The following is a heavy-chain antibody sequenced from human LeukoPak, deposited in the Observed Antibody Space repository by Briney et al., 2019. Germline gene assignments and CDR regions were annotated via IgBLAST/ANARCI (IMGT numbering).Heavy chain of an antibody. CDR3: ARHIGGGIEDMDV. Sequence: SETLSLSCTVSGGSISTYYWSWVRQSPGTGLEWIGYIYVTGTRYNPYLQSRVTISVDRSRNQFFLKMTSVTAADTAVYYCARHIGGGIEDMDVWGRGTKVTVSS. D-gene: IGHD3-16*02. V-gene: IGHV4-59*08. J-gene: IGHJ6*03. CDR2: IYVTGT. CDR1: GGSISTYY.